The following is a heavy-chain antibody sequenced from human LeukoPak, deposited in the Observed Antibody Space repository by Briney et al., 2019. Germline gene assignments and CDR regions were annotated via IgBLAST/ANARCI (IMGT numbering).Heavy chain of an antibody. CDR3: SRGLIPMSNWFDP. CDR1: GYTFTDFC. V-gene: IGHV1-2*02. CDR2: INPDSGAT. J-gene: IGHJ5*02. Sequence: GASVTVSCEASGYTFTDFCIHWVRQAPGQGLEWVGWINPDSGATNYARKFQGRVSMTRDTSITTAYMKLTRLRSDDTAIYYCSRGLIPMSNWFDPWGQGTLVTVSS.